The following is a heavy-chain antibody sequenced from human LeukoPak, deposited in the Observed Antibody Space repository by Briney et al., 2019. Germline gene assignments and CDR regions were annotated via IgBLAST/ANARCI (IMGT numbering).Heavy chain of an antibody. CDR3: AKVHYGDYFDY. CDR1: GFTVSSDY. D-gene: IGHD4-17*01. Sequence: GRSLRLSCAGSGFTVSSDYMSWVRQAPGKGLEWVSVIYTGGSTYYTDSVKGRFTISRDNSKNTLYLQMNNLRAEDTAVYYCAKVHYGDYFDYWGQGTLVTVSS. CDR2: IYTGGST. J-gene: IGHJ4*02. V-gene: IGHV3-53*01.